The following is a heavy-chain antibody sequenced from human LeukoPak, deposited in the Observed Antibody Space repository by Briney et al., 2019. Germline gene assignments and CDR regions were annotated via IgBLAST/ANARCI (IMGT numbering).Heavy chain of an antibody. CDR1: GYSFTSYW. V-gene: IGHV5-51*01. J-gene: IGHJ6*03. CDR2: IYPGDSDT. Sequence: GASLKISCKGSGYSFTSYWIGWVRPMPGKGLEWMGIIYPGDSDTRYSPSFQGQVTISADKSISTAYLQWSSLKASDTAMYYCARHHREVRGGYYYYYMDVWGKGTTVTIS. D-gene: IGHD3-10*01. CDR3: ARHHREVRGGYYYYYMDV.